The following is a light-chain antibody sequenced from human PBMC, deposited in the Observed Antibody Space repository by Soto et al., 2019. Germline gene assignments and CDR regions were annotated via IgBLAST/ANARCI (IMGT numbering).Light chain of an antibody. J-gene: IGKJ4*01. Sequence: DIQMTQSPSSLSASVGDRVTITCRASRNISTYLNWYQQKLGKAPKLLIFAASSLQSGVPSRFSGSGSGTDFTFTISSLQPEDIATYYCQQYDNLPLTFGGGTKVEIK. CDR3: QQYDNLPLT. V-gene: IGKV1-33*01. CDR1: RNISTY. CDR2: AAS.